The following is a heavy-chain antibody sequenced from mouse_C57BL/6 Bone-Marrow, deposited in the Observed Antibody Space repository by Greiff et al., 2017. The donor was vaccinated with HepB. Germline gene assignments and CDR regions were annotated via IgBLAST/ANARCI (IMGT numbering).Heavy chain of an antibody. CDR1: GYTFTSYW. Sequence: QVQLQQPGAELVKPGASVKLSCKASGYTFTSYWMHWVKQRPGQGLEWIGMIPPNSGSNNYNEKFKSKATLTVDNSSSPAYRQLSSLTSEDSAVYYCAGHDYYGSSYDAMDYWGQGTSVTGSS. CDR3: AGHDYYGSSYDAMDY. V-gene: IGHV1-64*01. CDR2: IPPNSGSN. J-gene: IGHJ4*01. D-gene: IGHD1-1*01.